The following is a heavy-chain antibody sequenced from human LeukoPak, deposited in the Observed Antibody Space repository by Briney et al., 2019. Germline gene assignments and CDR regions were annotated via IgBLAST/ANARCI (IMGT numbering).Heavy chain of an antibody. V-gene: IGHV3-23*01. J-gene: IGHJ4*02. Sequence: GGSLRLSCTTSGFTFSDYAVSWVRQAPGKGLEWVSGISASGGSTYYADSVKGRFTISRDNSKNTLYLQINILRAEDTAVYYCAKVGRADDYYFDYWGQGTLVTVSS. D-gene: IGHD3-3*01. CDR1: GFTFSDYA. CDR3: AKVGRADDYYFDY. CDR2: ISASGGST.